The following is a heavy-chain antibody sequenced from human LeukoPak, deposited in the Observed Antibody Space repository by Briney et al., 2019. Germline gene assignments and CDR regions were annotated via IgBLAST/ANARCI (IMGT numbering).Heavy chain of an antibody. CDR3: ARAGMYYDSSGYYYGIPEGNWFDP. J-gene: IGHJ5*02. V-gene: IGHV3-30-3*01. Sequence: PGGSLRLSCAASGFTFSSYAMHWVRQAPGKGLEWVAVISYDGSNKYYADSVKGRFTISRDNSKNTLYLQMNSLRAEDTAVYYCARAGMYYDSSGYYYGIPEGNWFDPWGQGTLVTVSS. CDR1: GFTFSSYA. D-gene: IGHD3-22*01. CDR2: ISYDGSNK.